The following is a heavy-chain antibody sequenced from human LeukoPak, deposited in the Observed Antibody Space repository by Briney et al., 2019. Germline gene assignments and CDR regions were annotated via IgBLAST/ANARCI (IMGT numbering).Heavy chain of an antibody. Sequence: GGSLRLSCAASGFSLSGYPMSWVRQAPGKGLEWVSGISGSGGSTYYADSVKGRFTISRDNSKNTLYLQMNNLRAEDTAVYYCAKGYTPTHFDYWGQGTLVTVSS. V-gene: IGHV3-23*01. CDR2: ISGSGGST. J-gene: IGHJ4*02. CDR1: GFSLSGYP. CDR3: AKGYTPTHFDY. D-gene: IGHD5-24*01.